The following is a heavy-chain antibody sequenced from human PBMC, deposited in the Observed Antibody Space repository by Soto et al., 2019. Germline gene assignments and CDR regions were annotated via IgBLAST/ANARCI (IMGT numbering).Heavy chain of an antibody. CDR1: GSTLGTYS. D-gene: IGHD6-13*01. CDR2: ISSSSSII. V-gene: IGHV3-48*02. J-gene: IGHJ6*02. CDR3: ARPYSNRWSIYYGMDV. Sequence: DVQLVESGGGLVQPGGSLRLSCAGSGSTLGTYSMNWVRQAPGKGLEWISYISSSSSIIYYADSVKGRFTISRDNAKSSLYRQMNCLKDEDTPVYYCARPYSNRWSIYYGMDVWGQGTTVIVSS.